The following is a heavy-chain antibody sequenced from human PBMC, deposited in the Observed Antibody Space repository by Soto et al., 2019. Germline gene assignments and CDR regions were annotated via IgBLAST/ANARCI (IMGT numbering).Heavy chain of an antibody. CDR3: ARIGTVLDIVTNNWFDP. D-gene: IGHD1-26*01. Sequence: SETLSLTCTVSGGSISSDDYYWSWIRQPPGKGLEWIAYIHNSGGTYYNPSLRSRVTTSVDTSKNQFSLHLSSTTAADTAVYYCARIGTVLDIVTNNWFDPWGQGTLVTV. V-gene: IGHV4-30-4*01. CDR1: GGSISSDDYY. CDR2: IHNSGGT. J-gene: IGHJ5*02.